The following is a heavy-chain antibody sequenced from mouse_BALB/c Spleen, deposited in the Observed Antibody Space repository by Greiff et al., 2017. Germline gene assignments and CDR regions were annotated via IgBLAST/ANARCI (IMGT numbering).Heavy chain of an antibody. CDR3: AKQSTMIKDAMDY. CDR1: GFSLTDYG. CDR2: IWGGGST. Sequence: QVQLKQSGPGLVAPSQSLSITCTVSGFSLTDYGVSWIRQPPGKGLEWLGVIWGGGSTYYNSALKSRLSISKDNSKSQVFLKMNSLQTDDTAMYYCAKQSTMIKDAMDYWGQGTSVTVSS. V-gene: IGHV2-6-5*01. J-gene: IGHJ4*01. D-gene: IGHD2-4*01.